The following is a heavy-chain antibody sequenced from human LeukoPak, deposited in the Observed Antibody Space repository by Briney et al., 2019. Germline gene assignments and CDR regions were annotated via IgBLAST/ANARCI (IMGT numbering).Heavy chain of an antibody. CDR3: AKDALGGHLWRNYYFDF. J-gene: IGHJ4*02. D-gene: IGHD5-18*01. CDR2: VSSDGSSE. CDR1: GFNFSPYA. V-gene: IGHV3-30*04. Sequence: GGSLRLSCVASGFNFSPYAVHWVRQAPGKGLEWVAVVSSDGSSEYYGDSVKGRFTISRDNSKNTLFLQMNSLRTEDTAVYYCAKDALGGHLWRNYYFDFWGQGALVTVSS.